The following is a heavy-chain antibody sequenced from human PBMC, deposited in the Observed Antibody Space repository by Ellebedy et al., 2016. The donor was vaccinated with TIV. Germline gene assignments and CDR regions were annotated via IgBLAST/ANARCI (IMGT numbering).Heavy chain of an antibody. CDR3: AKDTWFGESDY. D-gene: IGHD3-10*01. CDR2: ISGSGGST. CDR1: GFTFSSYA. Sequence: GESLKISCAASGFTFSSYAMSWVRQAPGKGLEWVSGISGSGGSTYYADSVKGRFTISRDNSKNTLYLKMNSRRAEDTAVYYCAKDTWFGESDYWGQGTLVTVSS. J-gene: IGHJ4*02. V-gene: IGHV3-23*01.